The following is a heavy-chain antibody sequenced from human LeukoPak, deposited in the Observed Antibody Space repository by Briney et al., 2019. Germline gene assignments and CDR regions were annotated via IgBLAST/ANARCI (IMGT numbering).Heavy chain of an antibody. CDR3: ARDPRYYGSGSYFDY. Sequence: SGPALVKPPQTLTLTCTFSGFSLSTSGMCVTWIRQPPGKALEWLARIDWDDDKYYSTSLKTRLAISKATPKNQVVLTMTNLDPVDTATYYCARDPRYYGSGSYFDYWGQGTLVTVSS. CDR2: IDWDDDK. CDR1: GFSLSTSGMC. J-gene: IGHJ4*02. D-gene: IGHD3-10*01. V-gene: IGHV2-70*11.